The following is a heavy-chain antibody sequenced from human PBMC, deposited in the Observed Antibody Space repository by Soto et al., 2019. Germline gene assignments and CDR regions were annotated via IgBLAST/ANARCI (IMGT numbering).Heavy chain of an antibody. V-gene: IGHV1-18*01. J-gene: IGHJ6*02. CDR1: GYSFTSYG. CDR2: ISPYNGRT. Sequence: VASVKVSCKASGYSFTSYGIAWVRQVPGQGPEWMGWISPYNGRTNYAQIVKGRVVMTTEISTNTVYLELRSLRSDDTAMYYCGRCRTDSYAMDVWGQGTTVTVSS. D-gene: IGHD2-8*02. CDR3: GRCRTDSYAMDV.